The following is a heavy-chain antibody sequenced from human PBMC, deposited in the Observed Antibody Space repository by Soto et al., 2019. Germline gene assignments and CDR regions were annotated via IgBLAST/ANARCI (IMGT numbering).Heavy chain of an antibody. Sequence: SVKVSCKASGFTFTSSAVQWVRQARGQRLEWIGWIVVGSGNTNYAQKFQERVTITRDMSTSTAYMELSSLRSEDTAVYYCAAHYYDFWSGYYADGMDVWGQGTTVTVSS. D-gene: IGHD3-3*01. CDR2: IVVGSGNT. V-gene: IGHV1-58*01. CDR1: GFTFTSSA. J-gene: IGHJ6*02. CDR3: AAHYYDFWSGYYADGMDV.